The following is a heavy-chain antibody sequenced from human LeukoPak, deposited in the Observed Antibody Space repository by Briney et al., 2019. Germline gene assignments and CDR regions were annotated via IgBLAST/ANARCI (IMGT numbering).Heavy chain of an antibody. Sequence: ASVKVSCKASGYTFTSFGISWVRQAPGQGLEWMGWISVYDGNTNYAQNFQGRISMTTDTSTSTAYMELRSLRSDGTAMYYCARVRTWLDPWGQGTLVTVSP. V-gene: IGHV1-18*01. CDR2: ISVYDGNT. CDR1: GYTFTSFG. CDR3: ARVRTWLDP. J-gene: IGHJ5*02.